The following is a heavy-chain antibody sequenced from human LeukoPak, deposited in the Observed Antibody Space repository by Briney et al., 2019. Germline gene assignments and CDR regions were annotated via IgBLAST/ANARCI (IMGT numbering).Heavy chain of an antibody. V-gene: IGHV1-2*06. J-gene: IGHJ4*02. CDR2: INPNSGDI. Sequence: GASVKVSCKASGYTFTGYYMRWVRQAPGQGLEWMGRINPNSGDIKYAQKFQGRVTMTRDTSISTAYMELSRLTSDDTAVYYCAKRYCSSPNCYANFDYWGQGTLVTVSS. CDR3: AKRYCSSPNCYANFDY. D-gene: IGHD2-2*01. CDR1: GYTFTGYY.